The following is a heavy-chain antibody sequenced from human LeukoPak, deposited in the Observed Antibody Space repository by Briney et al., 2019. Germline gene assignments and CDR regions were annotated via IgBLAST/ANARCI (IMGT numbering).Heavy chain of an antibody. CDR2: IIPIFGTA. CDR1: GGTFSSYA. V-gene: IGHV1-69*05. Sequence: ASVKVSCKASGGTFSSYAISWVRQAPGQGLEWMGGIIPIFGTANYAQKFQGRVTITTDESTSTAYMELSSLRSEDTAVDYCARRYGGRYCSGGSCPHDAFDIWGQGTMVTVSS. D-gene: IGHD2-15*01. CDR3: ARRYGGRYCSGGSCPHDAFDI. J-gene: IGHJ3*02.